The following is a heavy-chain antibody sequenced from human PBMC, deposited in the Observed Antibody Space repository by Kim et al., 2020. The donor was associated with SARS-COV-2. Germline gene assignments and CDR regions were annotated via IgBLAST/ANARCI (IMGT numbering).Heavy chain of an antibody. CDR1: GFTFSDFA. CDR2: TTRDGDGS. J-gene: IGHJ4*02. CDR3: VRYGRNYGAVH. V-gene: IGHV3-64D*06. D-gene: IGHD3-16*01. Sequence: GGSLRLSFSASGFTFSDFAIHWVRRAPGMGLQYVSATTRDGDGSFYADSVKDRFTIFRDNSKNTLFLQMIGLRVEDTAVYYCVRYGRNYGAVHWGQGTLVTVSS.